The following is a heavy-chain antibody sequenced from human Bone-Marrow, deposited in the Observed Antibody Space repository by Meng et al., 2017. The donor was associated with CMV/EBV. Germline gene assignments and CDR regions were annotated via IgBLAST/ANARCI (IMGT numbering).Heavy chain of an antibody. CDR2: IIPILGIA. Sequence: SVKVSCKASGGTFSSYAISWVRQAPGQGLEWMGGIIPILGIANYAQKFQGRVTMTRNTSISTAYMELSSLRSEDTAVYYCARGFSQRDYWGQGTLVTVSS. V-gene: IGHV1-69*10. CDR3: ARGFSQRDY. J-gene: IGHJ4*02. CDR1: GGTFSSYA. D-gene: IGHD2-2*01.